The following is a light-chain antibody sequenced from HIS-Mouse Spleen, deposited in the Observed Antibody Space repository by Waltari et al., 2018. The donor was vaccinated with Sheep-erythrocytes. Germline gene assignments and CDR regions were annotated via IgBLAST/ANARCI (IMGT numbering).Light chain of an antibody. CDR3: AAWDDSLNGVV. CDR1: SSNIGSNT. V-gene: IGLV1-44*01. J-gene: IGLJ2*01. Sequence: QSVLTQPPSASGTPGQRVTISCSGSSSNIGSNTVNWYQQPPGTAPKLLIYSNNQGPSGVPDRFSGSKSGTSASLAISGLQSEDEADYYCAAWDDSLNGVVFGGGTKLTVL. CDR2: SNN.